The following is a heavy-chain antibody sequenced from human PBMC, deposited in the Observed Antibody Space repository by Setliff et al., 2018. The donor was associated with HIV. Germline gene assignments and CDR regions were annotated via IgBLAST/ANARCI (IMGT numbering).Heavy chain of an antibody. CDR3: ARGGSNSRSPFDY. V-gene: IGHV3-74*01. CDR2: INSDGTMI. J-gene: IGHJ4*02. Sequence: PGGSMRLSCAASGFTFSSYWMHWVRQVPGKVLVWVSRINSDGTMIYYAYSVKGRFTISRDNAKNLLYLQMNGLRAEETAVYYCARGGSNSRSPFDYWGQGTLVTVSS. D-gene: IGHD6-13*01. CDR1: GFTFSSYW.